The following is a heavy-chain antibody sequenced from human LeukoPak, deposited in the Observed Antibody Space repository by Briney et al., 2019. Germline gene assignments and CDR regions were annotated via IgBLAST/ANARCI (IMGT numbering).Heavy chain of an antibody. V-gene: IGHV3-23*01. CDR3: AKDGAYGDYGWYFDL. J-gene: IGHJ2*01. D-gene: IGHD4-17*01. Sequence: GGSLRLSCAASGFTFSTYGMSWVRQAPGKGLEWVSVISNSGGSTYYADSVKGRFTISRDNSKNTLYLQMNSLRAEDTAVYYCAKDGAYGDYGWYFDLWGRGTLVTVSS. CDR1: GFTFSTYG. CDR2: ISNSGGST.